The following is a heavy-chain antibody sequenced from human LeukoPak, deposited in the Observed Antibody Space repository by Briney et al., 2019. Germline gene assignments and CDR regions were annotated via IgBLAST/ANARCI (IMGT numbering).Heavy chain of an antibody. Sequence: ASVKVSCKASGCTFTGYYMHWVRQAPGQGLEWVGRINPNSGGTNYAQKFQGRVTMTRDTSISTAYMELSRLRSDDTAVYYCARSRSSSSWYYFDYWGQGTLVTVSS. CDR3: ARSRSSSSWYYFDY. CDR2: INPNSGGT. J-gene: IGHJ4*02. CDR1: GCTFTGYY. D-gene: IGHD6-13*01. V-gene: IGHV1-2*06.